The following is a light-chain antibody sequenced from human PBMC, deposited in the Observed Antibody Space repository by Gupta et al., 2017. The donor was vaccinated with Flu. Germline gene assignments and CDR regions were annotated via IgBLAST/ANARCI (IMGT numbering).Light chain of an antibody. CDR2: KAS. CDR1: QSISSW. J-gene: IGKJ1*01. CDR3: QQYNSYWT. V-gene: IGKV1-5*03. Sequence: VGDRVTITCRASQSISSWLAWYQQKPGKAPKVLIYKASSLETGVPSRLSGSGSGTEFTLTISSLQPDDFATYYCQQYNSYWTFGQGTKVEIK.